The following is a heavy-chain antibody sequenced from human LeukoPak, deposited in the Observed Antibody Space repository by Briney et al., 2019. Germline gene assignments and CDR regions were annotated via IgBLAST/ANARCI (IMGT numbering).Heavy chain of an antibody. CDR1: GYTLTELS. D-gene: IGHD1-26*01. V-gene: IGHV1-24*01. J-gene: IGHJ4*02. CDR2: FDPEDGET. Sequence: ASVKVSCKVSGYTLTELSMHWVRQAPGKGLEWMGGFDPEDGETIYAQKLQGRVTMTTDTSTSTAYMELRSLRSDDTAVYYCARAWVVGVPGCDYWGQGTLVTVSS. CDR3: ARAWVVGVPGCDY.